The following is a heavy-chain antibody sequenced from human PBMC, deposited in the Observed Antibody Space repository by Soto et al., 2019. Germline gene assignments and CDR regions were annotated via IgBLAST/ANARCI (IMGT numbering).Heavy chain of an antibody. Sequence: GESLKISCKGSGYNFNTYWIGWVRQMPGKGLEWMGIIYPGDSDTRYSPSFQGRVTISADKSISTAYLQWNSLKASDTAMYYCARHRGRGYCGVDCYSAGPNFDSWGQGTLVTVSS. V-gene: IGHV5-51*01. CDR2: IYPGDSDT. D-gene: IGHD2-21*02. J-gene: IGHJ4*02. CDR3: ARHRGRGYCGVDCYSAGPNFDS. CDR1: GYNFNTYW.